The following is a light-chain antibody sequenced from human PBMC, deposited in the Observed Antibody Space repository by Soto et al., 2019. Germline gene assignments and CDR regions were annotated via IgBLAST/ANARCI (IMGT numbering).Light chain of an antibody. CDR1: QSVTSN. CDR2: GSS. CDR3: QQYNSYPWT. V-gene: IGKV3-15*01. Sequence: EIVMTQSPATLSVSPGERVTLSCRASQSVTSNLAWYQQKVGQAPRLLFYGSSTRATGIPARFSGSGSGTELTITISSLQPDDCETYDCQQYNSYPWTFGQGTKVDIK. J-gene: IGKJ1*01.